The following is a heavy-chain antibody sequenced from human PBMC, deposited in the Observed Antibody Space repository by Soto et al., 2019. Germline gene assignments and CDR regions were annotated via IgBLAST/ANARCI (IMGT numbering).Heavy chain of an antibody. CDR1: GFTFSSYA. D-gene: IGHD6-13*01. CDR2: ISGSGGRT. Sequence: EVQLLESGGGLVQPGGSLRLSCAASGFTFSSYAMSWVRQAPGKGLEWVSAISGSGGRTYYADSVKGRFTISRDNSKNTRYLQMNSLRAEDTAVNSSAYSSTPFDYGGQGTLVTVSS. CDR3: AYSSTPFDY. V-gene: IGHV3-23*01. J-gene: IGHJ4*02.